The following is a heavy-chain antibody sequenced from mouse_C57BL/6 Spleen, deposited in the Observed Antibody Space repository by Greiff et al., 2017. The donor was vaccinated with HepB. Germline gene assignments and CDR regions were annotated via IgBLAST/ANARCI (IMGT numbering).Heavy chain of an antibody. J-gene: IGHJ2*01. Sequence: QVQLQQSGAELVRPGASVKMSCKASGYTFTSYNMHWVKQTPRQGLDCIGAIYPGNGDTSYNQKFKGKATLTVDKSSSTAYMQLSSLTSEDSAVYFCARRDHYDYDSYYDYWGQGTTLTGAS. CDR3: ARRDHYDYDSYYDY. CDR1: GYTFTSYN. CDR2: IYPGNGDT. D-gene: IGHD2-4*01. V-gene: IGHV1-12*01.